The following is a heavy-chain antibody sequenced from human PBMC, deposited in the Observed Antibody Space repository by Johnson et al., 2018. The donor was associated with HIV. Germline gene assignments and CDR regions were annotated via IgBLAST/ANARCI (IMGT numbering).Heavy chain of an antibody. D-gene: IGHD5-24*01. V-gene: IGHV3-66*01. CDR2: IYSGGST. CDR3: AREWLYGFDI. CDR1: GVTVSSNY. Sequence: VQLVESGGGLAQPGASLRLSCEASGVTVSSNYMSWVRQAPGKGLEWVSVIYSGGSTYYADSVKGRFTISRDNSKNTLYLQMNSLRAEDTAVYYCAREWLYGFDIWGQGTMVTVSS. J-gene: IGHJ3*02.